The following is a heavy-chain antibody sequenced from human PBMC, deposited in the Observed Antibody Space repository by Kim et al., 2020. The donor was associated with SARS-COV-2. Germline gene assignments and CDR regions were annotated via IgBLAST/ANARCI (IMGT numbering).Heavy chain of an antibody. V-gene: IGHV3-48*02. CDR1: GFTFSSYS. CDR2: ISSSSSTI. D-gene: IGHD3-10*01. J-gene: IGHJ3*02. Sequence: LSLTCAASGFTFSSYSMNWVRQAPGKGLEWVSYISSSSSTIYYADSVKGRFTISRDNAKNSLYLQMNSLRDEDTAVYYCARDGRLWFGPIDAFDIWGQGTMVTVSS. CDR3: ARDGRLWFGPIDAFDI.